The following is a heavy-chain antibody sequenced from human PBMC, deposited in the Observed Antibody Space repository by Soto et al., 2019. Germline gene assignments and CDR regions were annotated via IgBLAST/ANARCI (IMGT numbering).Heavy chain of an antibody. CDR1: GGSISSGGYY. J-gene: IGHJ4*02. Sequence: SATLSLTCTVSGGSISSGGYYWSWIRQPPGKGLEWIGYIYYSGSTYYNPSLKSRVTISVDTSKNQFSLKLSSVTAADTAVYYCARVPPPSFYYFDYWGQGTLVTVSS. CDR2: IYYSGST. CDR3: ARVPPPSFYYFDY. V-gene: IGHV4-30-4*01. D-gene: IGHD3-3*01.